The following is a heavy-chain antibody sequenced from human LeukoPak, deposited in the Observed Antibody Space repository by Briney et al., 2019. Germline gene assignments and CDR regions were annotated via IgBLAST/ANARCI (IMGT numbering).Heavy chain of an antibody. CDR2: ISYDGSNK. D-gene: IGHD3-10*01. J-gene: IGHJ4*02. Sequence: GGSLRLSCAASGFTFSSYAMHWVRQAPGKGLEWLAIISYDGSNKYYADSVKGRFTISRDNAKNSLYLQMNSLRAEDTAVYYCARLPELPGFGDYWGPGTLVTVSS. CDR3: ARLPELPGFGDY. V-gene: IGHV3-30*04. CDR1: GFTFSSYA.